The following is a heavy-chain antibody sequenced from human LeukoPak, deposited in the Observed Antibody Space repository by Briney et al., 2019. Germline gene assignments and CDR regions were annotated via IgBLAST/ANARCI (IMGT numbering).Heavy chain of an antibody. CDR1: GGTISSYY. V-gene: IGHV4-59*01. D-gene: IGHD3-3*01. CDR2: IYYSGSN. CDR3: ARGVTIFGVTPLFDY. J-gene: IGHJ4*02. Sequence: SGTLSLTCTVSGGTISSYYWSWIRQPPGKGLEWMGYIYYSGSNKYNPSLKSGVSILVDTSKNQFSLKLISVTAADTAVYYCARGVTIFGVTPLFDYWGQGTLVTVSS.